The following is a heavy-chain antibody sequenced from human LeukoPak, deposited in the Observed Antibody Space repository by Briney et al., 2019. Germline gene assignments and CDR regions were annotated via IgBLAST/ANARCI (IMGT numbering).Heavy chain of an antibody. CDR3: ARAIPGYSSSWFPANWFAP. D-gene: IGHD6-13*01. J-gene: IGHJ5*02. CDR1: GGSISSYY. CDR2: IYYSGST. Sequence: SETLSFTCTVSGGSISSYYWSWIRQPPGKGLEWIGYIYYSGSTNYNPSLKSRVTISVDTSKNPFSLKLSSVTAADTAVYYCARAIPGYSSSWFPANWFAPWGQGTLVTVSS. V-gene: IGHV4-59*01.